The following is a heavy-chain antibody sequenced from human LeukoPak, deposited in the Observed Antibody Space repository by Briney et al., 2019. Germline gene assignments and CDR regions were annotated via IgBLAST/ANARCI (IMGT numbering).Heavy chain of an antibody. Sequence: GGSLRLSCAASGFTFSSYAMSWVRQAPGKGLEWVSYISSSSSTIYYADSVKGRFTISRDNAKNSLYLQMNSLRAEDTAVYYCARDLQDFWSGYPNWFDPWGQGTLVTVSS. V-gene: IGHV3-48*01. D-gene: IGHD3-3*01. CDR1: GFTFSSYA. CDR3: ARDLQDFWSGYPNWFDP. J-gene: IGHJ5*02. CDR2: ISSSSSTI.